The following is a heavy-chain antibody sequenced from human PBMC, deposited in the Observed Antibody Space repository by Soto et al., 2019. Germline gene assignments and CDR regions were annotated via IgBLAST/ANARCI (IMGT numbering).Heavy chain of an antibody. CDR2: IIPIFGTA. CDR1: GDTFSSYA. J-gene: IGHJ6*01. CDR3: ARDGSGYRSRASPMDV. D-gene: IGHD3-22*01. Sequence: QVQLVQSGAEVKKPGSSVKVSCKASGDTFSSYAISWVRQAPGQGLEWMGGIIPIFGTANYAQKFQGTVTITADESTSTAYMELSSLRSEDTALYYCARDGSGYRSRASPMDVWGQGTTVTVSS. V-gene: IGHV1-69*01.